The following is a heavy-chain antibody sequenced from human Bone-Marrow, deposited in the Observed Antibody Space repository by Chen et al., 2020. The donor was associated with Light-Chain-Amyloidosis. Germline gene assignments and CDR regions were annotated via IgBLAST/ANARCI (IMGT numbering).Heavy chain of an antibody. Sequence: QLQLQESGPGLVKPSETLSLTCTVSGGSISSSSYYWGWIRQPPGKGLEWIGSIYYSGSTYYNPSLKSRVTISGDTSKTQFSLKLSSVTAADTAVYYCARQYYDFWSGSYYFDYWGQGTLVTVSS. CDR2: IYYSGST. J-gene: IGHJ4*02. D-gene: IGHD3-3*01. CDR3: ARQYYDFWSGSYYFDY. CDR1: GGSISSSSYY. V-gene: IGHV4-39*01.